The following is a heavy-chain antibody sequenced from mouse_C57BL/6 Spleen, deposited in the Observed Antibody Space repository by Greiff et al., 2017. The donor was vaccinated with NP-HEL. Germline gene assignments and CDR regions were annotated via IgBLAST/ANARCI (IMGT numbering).Heavy chain of an antibody. V-gene: IGHV1-55*01. CDR3: ARTITTVVPPDY. J-gene: IGHJ2*01. CDR2: IYPGSGST. D-gene: IGHD1-1*01. Sequence: QVQLQQPGAELVKPGASVKMSCKASGYTFTSYWITWVKQRPGQGLEWIGDIYPGSGSTNYNEKFKSKATLTVDTSSSTAYMQLSSLTSEDSAVYYCARTITTVVPPDYWGQGTTLTVSS. CDR1: GYTFTSYW.